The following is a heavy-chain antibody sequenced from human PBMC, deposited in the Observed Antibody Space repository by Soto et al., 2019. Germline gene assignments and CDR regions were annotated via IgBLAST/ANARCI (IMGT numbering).Heavy chain of an antibody. CDR1: GGSISSGGYY. D-gene: IGHD1-26*01. CDR2: IDYSGST. Sequence: QVQLQESGPGLVKPSQTLSLTCTVSGGSISSGGYYWSWIRPHPGKGLEWIGYIDYSGSTYDNPSLKSRVTISVDTSKNQFSLKLSSVTAADTAVYYCAGIYSGSPGGTLRYWGQGTLVTVSS. V-gene: IGHV4-31*03. J-gene: IGHJ4*02. CDR3: AGIYSGSPGGTLRY.